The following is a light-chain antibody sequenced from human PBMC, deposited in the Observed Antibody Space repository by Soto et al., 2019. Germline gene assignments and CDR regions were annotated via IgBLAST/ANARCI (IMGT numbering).Light chain of an antibody. CDR1: QSVSSY. J-gene: IGKJ5*01. CDR2: DAS. Sequence: EIVLTQSPATLSLSPGERATLSCRASQSVSSYLAWYQQKPGQAPRLLIYDASNRATGIPARFSGSGSGTDFTLTISSLEPEDFAVYYCQQSSNWPRVTFGQGTRREIK. CDR3: QQSSNWPRVT. V-gene: IGKV3-11*01.